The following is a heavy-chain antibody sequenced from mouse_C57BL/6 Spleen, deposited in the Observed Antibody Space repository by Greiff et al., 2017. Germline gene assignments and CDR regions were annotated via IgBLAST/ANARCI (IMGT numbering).Heavy chain of an antibody. CDR2: ISDGGSYT. CDR3: ARDWYYGSSRYFDY. J-gene: IGHJ2*01. D-gene: IGHD1-1*01. V-gene: IGHV5-4*01. Sequence: EVMLVESGGGLVKPGGSLKLSCAASGFTFSSYAMSWVRQTPEKRLEWVATISDGGSYTYYPDNVKGRFTISRDNAKNNLYLQMSHLKSEDTAMYYCARDWYYGSSRYFDYWGQGTTLTVSS. CDR1: GFTFSSYA.